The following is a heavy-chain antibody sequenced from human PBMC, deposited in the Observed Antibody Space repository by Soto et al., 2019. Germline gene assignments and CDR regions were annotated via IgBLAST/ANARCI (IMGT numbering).Heavy chain of an antibody. Sequence: GESLKISCKGSGYSFTSYWISWVRQKPGKGLEWMGRIDPSDSYTNYSPSFQGHVTISADKSISTAYLQWSSLKASDTAMYYCARLSTMIVVVPSAFDIWGQGTMVTVSS. D-gene: IGHD3-22*01. J-gene: IGHJ3*02. CDR2: IDPSDSYT. CDR3: ARLSTMIVVVPSAFDI. V-gene: IGHV5-10-1*01. CDR1: GYSFTSYW.